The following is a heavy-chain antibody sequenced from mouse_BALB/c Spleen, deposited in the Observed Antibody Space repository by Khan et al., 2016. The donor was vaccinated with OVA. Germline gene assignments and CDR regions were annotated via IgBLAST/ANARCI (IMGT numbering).Heavy chain of an antibody. CDR1: NYSFTDYT. D-gene: IGHD1-2*01. Sequence: EVQLQQPGPELVKPGDSMKISCKASNYSFTDYTMNWVKQSHGKNLEWIGLINPYNGGSNYNQKLKGKATLTVDKSSSTAYMELLSLTSEDSAVYYCTRSGYGGFAYWGQGTLVTVSA. J-gene: IGHJ3*01. CDR3: TRSGYGGFAY. CDR2: INPYNGGS. V-gene: IGHV1-18*01.